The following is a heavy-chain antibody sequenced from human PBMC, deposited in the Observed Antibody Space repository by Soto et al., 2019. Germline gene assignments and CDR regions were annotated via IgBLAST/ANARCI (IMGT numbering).Heavy chain of an antibody. D-gene: IGHD3-16*01. Sequence: EVQLLESGGGLVQPGGSLRLSCAASGFTFSSYAMSWVRQAPGKGLEWVSAISGSGGSTYYADSVKGRFTISRDNSKNPLHLPMTSLSSEAAAVFYCPKNSYPAPWYSDLWGRGTLVTVSS. CDR2: ISGSGGST. V-gene: IGHV3-23*01. J-gene: IGHJ2*01. CDR1: GFTFSSYA. CDR3: PKNSYPAPWYSDL.